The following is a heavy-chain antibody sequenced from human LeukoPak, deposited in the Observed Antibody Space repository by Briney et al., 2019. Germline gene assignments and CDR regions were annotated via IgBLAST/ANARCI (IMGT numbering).Heavy chain of an antibody. CDR3: ARDLAYYYDRSGYPAIDY. V-gene: IGHV1-18*01. D-gene: IGHD3-22*01. Sequence: ASVKVSCKASGYTFTSYGISWVRQAPGQGLEWMGWISAYNGNTNYAQNLQGRGTMTTDTSTSTAYMELRSLRSDDTALYYCARDLAYYYDRSGYPAIDYWGQGTLVPVSS. CDR1: GYTFTSYG. CDR2: ISAYNGNT. J-gene: IGHJ4*02.